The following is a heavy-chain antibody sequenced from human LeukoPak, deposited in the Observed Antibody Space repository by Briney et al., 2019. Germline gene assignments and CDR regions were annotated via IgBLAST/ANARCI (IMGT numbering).Heavy chain of an antibody. CDR3: ARLGYKGFDI. J-gene: IGHJ3*02. V-gene: IGHV4-30-4*08. Sequence: SQTLSLTCTVSGGSISSGGYYWSWIRQHPGKGLEWIGYIYYSGSTNYNPSLKSRITISVDTSKKQFSLKLTSMTAADTAVYYCARLGYKGFDIWGQGTMVTTSS. CDR2: IYYSGST. CDR1: GGSISSGGYY. D-gene: IGHD5-12*01.